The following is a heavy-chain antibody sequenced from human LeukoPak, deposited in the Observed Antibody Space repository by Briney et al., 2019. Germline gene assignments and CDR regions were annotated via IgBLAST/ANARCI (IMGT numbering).Heavy chain of an antibody. D-gene: IGHD1-1*01. V-gene: IGHV3-7*01. CDR3: ARDPYNGAYSEGYYYYYMDV. CDR2: IKTDGSEK. CDR1: GFTFSSYW. Sequence: PGGSLRLSCAASGFTFSSYWMSWVRQAPGKGLEWVAAIKTDGSEKYFVDSVKGRFTISRDNAKNSLYLQMNSLRVEDTAIYYCARDPYNGAYSEGYYYYYMDVWGKGTTVTVSS. J-gene: IGHJ6*03.